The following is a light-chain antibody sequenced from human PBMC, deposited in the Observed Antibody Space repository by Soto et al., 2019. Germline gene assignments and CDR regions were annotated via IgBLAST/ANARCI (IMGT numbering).Light chain of an antibody. CDR3: QQYGSSGT. J-gene: IGKJ1*01. Sequence: EIVLTQSPGTLALSPGERATRSFRASQSVSSNYLAWYQQKPGQAPRLLIYGACNRATGIPDRFSGSGSGTDFTLTISRLEPEDFAVYYCQQYGSSGTFGQGTKVDIK. V-gene: IGKV3-20*01. CDR2: GAC. CDR1: QSVSSNY.